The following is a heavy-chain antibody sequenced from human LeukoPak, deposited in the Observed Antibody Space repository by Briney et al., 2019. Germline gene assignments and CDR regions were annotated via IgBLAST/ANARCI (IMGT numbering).Heavy chain of an antibody. V-gene: IGHV4-39*01. D-gene: IGHD3-10*01. CDR3: ARQEREFGERKY. Sequence: PSETLSLTCTVSGGSISSSSYYWGWIRQPPGKGLEWIGSIYYSGSTYYNPSLKSRVTISVDTSKNQFPLKLSSVTAADTAVYYCARQEREFGERKYWGQGTLVTVSS. J-gene: IGHJ4*02. CDR1: GGSISSSSYY. CDR2: IYYSGST.